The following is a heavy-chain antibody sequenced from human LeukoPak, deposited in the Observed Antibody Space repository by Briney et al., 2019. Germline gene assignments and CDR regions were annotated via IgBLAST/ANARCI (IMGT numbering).Heavy chain of an antibody. D-gene: IGHD2-15*01. CDR1: GGTFSSYA. J-gene: IGHJ6*02. Sequence: GASVKVSCKASGGTFSSYAISWVRQAPGQGLEWMGGIIPIFGTANYAQKFQGRVTITADESTSPAYMELSSLRSEDTAVYYCARDRDIVVVVAATGYSYAYSMDVWGQGTTVTVPS. V-gene: IGHV1-69*13. CDR2: IIPIFGTA. CDR3: ARDRDIVVVVAATGYSYAYSMDV.